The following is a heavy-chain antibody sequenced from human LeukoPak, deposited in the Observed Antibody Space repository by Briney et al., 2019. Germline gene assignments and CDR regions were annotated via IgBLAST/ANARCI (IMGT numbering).Heavy chain of an antibody. CDR3: TKFYGSGTYYNYPDY. D-gene: IGHD3-10*01. CDR1: GFPFSTYA. Sequence: GGSLRLSCAASGFPFSTYAMSWVRQVPGKGLEWVSTITASGDRTYYAESVKGRFTISRDNSKNTLYLQMNSLRAEDTAVHYCTKFYGSGTYYNYPDYWGLGTLVTVSS. V-gene: IGHV3-23*01. J-gene: IGHJ4*02. CDR2: ITASGDRT.